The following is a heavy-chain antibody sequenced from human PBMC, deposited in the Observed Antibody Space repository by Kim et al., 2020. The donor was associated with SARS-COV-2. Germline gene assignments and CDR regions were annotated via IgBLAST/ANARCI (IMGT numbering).Heavy chain of an antibody. V-gene: IGHV1-58*01. D-gene: IGHD2-2*01. CDR1: GFTFTRSA. J-gene: IGHJ6*02. CDR3: ARLGYCSSTSCYDPNYYYYYGMDV. CDR2: IVVGSGNT. Sequence: SVKVSCKASGFTFTRSAVQWVRQARGQRLEWIGWIVVGSGNTNNAQKFQERVTITRDMSTSTAYMELSSLRSEDTAMYYCARLGYCSSTSCYDPNYYYYYGMDVWGQGTTVTVSS.